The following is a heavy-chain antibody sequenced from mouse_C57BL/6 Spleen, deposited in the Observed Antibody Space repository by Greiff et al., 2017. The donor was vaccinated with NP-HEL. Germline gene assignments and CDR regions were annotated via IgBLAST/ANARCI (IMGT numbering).Heavy chain of an antibody. Sequence: QVQLQQSGAELVKPGASVKLSCKASGYTFTSYWMHWVKQRPGQGLEWIGMIHPNSGSTNYNEKFKSKATLTVDKSSSTAYMQLSSLTSEDSAVYYCARGGDYYDYDGFAYWGQGTLVTVSA. V-gene: IGHV1-64*01. D-gene: IGHD2-4*01. CDR2: IHPNSGST. CDR3: ARGGDYYDYDGFAY. CDR1: GYTFTSYW. J-gene: IGHJ3*01.